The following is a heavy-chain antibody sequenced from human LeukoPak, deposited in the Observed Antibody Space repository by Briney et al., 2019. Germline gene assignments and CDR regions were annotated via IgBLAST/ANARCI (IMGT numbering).Heavy chain of an antibody. Sequence: GGSLRLSCAASGFTFSNYWMGWVRQAPGKRLEWVANMNIDGSNKYYADSVKGRFTISRDNSKNTLYLQMNSLRAEDTAVYYCARDVSHYYDSSGYADWGQGTLVTVSS. CDR3: ARDVSHYYDSSGYAD. V-gene: IGHV3-7*01. CDR1: GFTFSNYW. CDR2: MNIDGSNK. D-gene: IGHD3-22*01. J-gene: IGHJ4*02.